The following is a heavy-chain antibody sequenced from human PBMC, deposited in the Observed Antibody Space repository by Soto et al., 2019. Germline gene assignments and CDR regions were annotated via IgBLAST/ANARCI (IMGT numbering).Heavy chain of an antibody. J-gene: IGHJ6*02. CDR1: GFTFDTFA. CDR3: AKDGTVGMDV. D-gene: IGHD1-26*01. CDR2: ISYDGYNT. Sequence: PGGSLRLSCAASGFTFDTFAIHWVRQTPGKVLEWVALISYDGYNTYYADSVKGRFTISRDNSKNTLYLQMNSLRAEDTAVYYCAKDGTVGMDVWGQGTTVTVSS. V-gene: IGHV3-30-3*01.